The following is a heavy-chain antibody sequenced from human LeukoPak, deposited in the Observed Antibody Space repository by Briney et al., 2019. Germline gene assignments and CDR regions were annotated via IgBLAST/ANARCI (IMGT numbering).Heavy chain of an antibody. J-gene: IGHJ6*03. D-gene: IGHD2-15*01. CDR3: TRTPEGYCRGGSCSYYYYYMDV. V-gene: IGHV4-59*01. CDR1: GGSISSYY. CDR2: IYYSGST. Sequence: SETLSLTCTVSGGSISSYYWSWIRQPPGKGLEWIGYIYYSGSTNYNPSLKSRVTISVDTSKNQFSLKLSYGTAADTAVYYCTRTPEGYCRGGSCSYYYYYMDVWGKGTTVTVSS.